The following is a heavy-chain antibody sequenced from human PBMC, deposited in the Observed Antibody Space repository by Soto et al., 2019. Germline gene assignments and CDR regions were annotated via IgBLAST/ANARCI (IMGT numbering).Heavy chain of an antibody. J-gene: IGHJ6*03. CDR1: GFTFSSYG. D-gene: IGHD4-17*01. CDR2: IWYDGSNK. V-gene: IGHV3-33*01. Sequence: QVQLVESGGGVVQPGRSLRLSCAASGFTFSSYGMHWVRQAPGKGLEWVAVIWYDGSNKYYADSVKGRFTISRDNSKNTLYLQMHSLRAEDTAVYYCARSYGDYSADICYYYLDVWGKGTTVTVSS. CDR3: ARSYGDYSADICYYYLDV.